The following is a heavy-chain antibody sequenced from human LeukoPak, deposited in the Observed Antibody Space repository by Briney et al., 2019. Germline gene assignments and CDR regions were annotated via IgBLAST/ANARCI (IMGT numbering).Heavy chain of an antibody. CDR1: GFTFSSYW. D-gene: IGHD6-13*01. Sequence: PGGSLRLSCAASGFTFSSYWMSWVRQAPGKGLEWVANIKQDGSEKYYVDSVKGRFTISRDNAKNSLYLQMNSLRAEDTAVYYCASESSSWYSSAEYFQHWGQGTLVTVSS. CDR2: IKQDGSEK. CDR3: ASESSSWYSSAEYFQH. J-gene: IGHJ1*01. V-gene: IGHV3-7*01.